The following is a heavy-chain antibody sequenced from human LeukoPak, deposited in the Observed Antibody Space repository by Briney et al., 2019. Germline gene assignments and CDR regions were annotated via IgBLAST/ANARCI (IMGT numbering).Heavy chain of an antibody. V-gene: IGHV3-66*01. CDR1: GFTFSSYS. Sequence: GGSLRLSCAASGFTFSSYSMNWVRQAPGKGLEWVSVIYSGGSTYYTDSVKGRFTISRDNSKNTLYLQMNSLRAEDTAVYYCARGAGSLDYWGQGTLVTVSS. CDR2: IYSGGST. CDR3: ARGAGSLDY. D-gene: IGHD6-13*01. J-gene: IGHJ4*02.